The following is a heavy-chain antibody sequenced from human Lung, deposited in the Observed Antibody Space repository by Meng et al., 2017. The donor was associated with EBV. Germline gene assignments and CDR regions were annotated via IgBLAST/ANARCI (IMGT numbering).Heavy chain of an antibody. CDR1: GGSISRDNNY. J-gene: IGHJ2*01. CDR3: AVTTVRAPAYFDL. D-gene: IGHD4-17*01. V-gene: IGHV4-61*05. Sequence: QWHLPELGPGLGNPSESLSLTCHFSGGSISRDNNYWGWIRKPQGKGLEWIGYVYYSGSTNYNPSLESRVTISKDMSKNQFSLKVSSVTAADTAVYYCAVTTVRAPAYFDLWGRGTLVTVSS. CDR2: VYYSGST.